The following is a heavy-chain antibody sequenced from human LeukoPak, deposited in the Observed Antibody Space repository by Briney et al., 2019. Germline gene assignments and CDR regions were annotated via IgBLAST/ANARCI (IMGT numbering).Heavy chain of an antibody. CDR2: IYYSGSP. J-gene: IGHJ4*02. D-gene: IGHD3-22*01. V-gene: IGHV4-59*11. CDR1: SGSLSGHS. Sequence: KPSETLSLTCSVSSGSLSGHSWTWIRQPPGKGLGWIGYIYYSGSPSYSPSLKSRVTISADTSRSQVSLQLTSVTPADTAVYYCARGSLYDSSGYYWDYWGQGSLVTVSS. CDR3: ARGSLYDSSGYYWDY.